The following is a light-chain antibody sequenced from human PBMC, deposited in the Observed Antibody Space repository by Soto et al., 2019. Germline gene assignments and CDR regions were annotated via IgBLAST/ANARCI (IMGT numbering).Light chain of an antibody. CDR3: QQLNSFTLT. CDR1: QSIGNW. Sequence: DIQMTQSPSTLSASVGDGVTITCRASQSIGNWLAWYQQKPGKAPKLXIYDASTLPSGVPSRFSGSGAGTECTLTISSLQPEDFATDFCQQLNSFTLTFGGGTQVDIK. V-gene: IGKV1-5*01. J-gene: IGKJ4*01. CDR2: DAS.